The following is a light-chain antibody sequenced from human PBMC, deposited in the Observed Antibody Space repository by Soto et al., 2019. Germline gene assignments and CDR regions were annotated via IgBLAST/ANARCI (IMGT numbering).Light chain of an antibody. CDR2: EVS. V-gene: IGLV2-14*01. Sequence: QSALTQPASVSGSPGQSITISCTGTSSDVGGYNYVSWYQQHPGNAPKLIIYEVSNRPSGVSNRFSGSKSGNTASLTISGLQPEDEADYYCSSYTSSSTYVFGTGTKLTVL. CDR1: SSDVGGYNY. CDR3: SSYTSSSTYV. J-gene: IGLJ1*01.